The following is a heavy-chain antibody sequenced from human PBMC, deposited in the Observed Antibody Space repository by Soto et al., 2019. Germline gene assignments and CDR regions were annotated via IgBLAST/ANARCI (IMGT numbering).Heavy chain of an antibody. CDR2: IKEDGSEK. CDR3: ARDGISGTIDF. J-gene: IGHJ4*02. CDR1: GFTFSPYW. Sequence: LTLSCAASGFTFSPYWMTWVRQAPGKGLEWVANIKEDGSEKYYADSVKGRFTISRDNAKNSLYVEMNSLRVEDTAVYYCARDGISGTIDFWGQGALVT. D-gene: IGHD1-20*01. V-gene: IGHV3-7*03.